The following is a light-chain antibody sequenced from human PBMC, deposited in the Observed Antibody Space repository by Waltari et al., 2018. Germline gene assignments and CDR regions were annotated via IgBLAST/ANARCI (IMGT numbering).Light chain of an antibody. J-gene: IGKJ1*01. CDR2: RAS. CDR3: QQYDHYPCT. CDR1: ENVLRW. V-gene: IGKV1-5*03. Sequence: DIQMTQSPSTLSESVGDTVTITCRASENVLRWLAWCQQRQGKAPKLLIYRASNLEIGVSSMVSRSGSGTDFTLTINNLQPDDFATYYCQQYDHYPCTFGQGTKVEIK.